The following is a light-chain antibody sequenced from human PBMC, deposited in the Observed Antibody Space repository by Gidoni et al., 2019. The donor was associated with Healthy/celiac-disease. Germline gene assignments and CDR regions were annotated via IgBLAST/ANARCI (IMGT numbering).Light chain of an antibody. CDR2: DVS. V-gene: IGLV2-14*01. CDR1: RSDVGGYNY. J-gene: IGLJ1*01. Sequence: QSALTPPASVSGSPGQSITISCTGTRSDVGGYNYVSWYQQHPGKAPKLMIYDVSNRPSGVSNRFSGSKSGNTASLTIFGLQAEDEADYYCSSYTSSSTLFVFGTGTKVTVL. CDR3: SSYTSSSTLFV.